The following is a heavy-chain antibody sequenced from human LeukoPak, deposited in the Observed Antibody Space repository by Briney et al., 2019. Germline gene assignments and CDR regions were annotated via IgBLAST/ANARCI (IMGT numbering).Heavy chain of an antibody. V-gene: IGHV4-61*01. CDR2: IYYSGST. Sequence: SETLSLTCTVSGGSVSSGSYYWSWIRQPPGKGLEWIGYIYYSGSTNYNPSLKSRVTISVDTSKNQFSLKLSSVTAADTAVYYCARDGGPAAAGTFDYWGQGTLVTASS. CDR1: GGSVSSGSYY. J-gene: IGHJ4*02. D-gene: IGHD6-13*01. CDR3: ARDGGPAAAGTFDY.